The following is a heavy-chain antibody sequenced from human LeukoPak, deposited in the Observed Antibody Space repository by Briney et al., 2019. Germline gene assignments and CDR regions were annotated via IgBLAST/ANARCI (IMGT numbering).Heavy chain of an antibody. CDR3: ARVFGAGYSDY. Sequence: GGSLRLSCAASGFTFSSYSMNWVRQAPGKGLEWVSSISSSSSNIYYADSVKGRFTISRDNAKNSLYLQMNSLRAEDTAVYYCARVFGAGYSDYWGQGTLVTVSS. CDR1: GFTFSSYS. CDR2: ISSSSSNI. J-gene: IGHJ4*02. V-gene: IGHV3-21*01. D-gene: IGHD4/OR15-4a*01.